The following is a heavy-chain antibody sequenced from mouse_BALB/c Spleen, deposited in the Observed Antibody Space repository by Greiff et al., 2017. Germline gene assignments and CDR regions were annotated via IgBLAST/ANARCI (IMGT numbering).Heavy chain of an antibody. Sequence: QVQLQQPGAELVKPGTSVKLSCKASGYNFTSYWINWVKLRPGQGLEWIGDIYPGSGSTNYNEKFKSKATLTVDTSSSTAYMQLSSLASEDSALYYCARGGYGNLPYAMDYWGQGTSVTVSS. CDR3: ARGGYGNLPYAMDY. CDR1: GYNFTSYW. D-gene: IGHD2-10*02. J-gene: IGHJ4*01. CDR2: IYPGSGST. V-gene: IGHV1-55*01.